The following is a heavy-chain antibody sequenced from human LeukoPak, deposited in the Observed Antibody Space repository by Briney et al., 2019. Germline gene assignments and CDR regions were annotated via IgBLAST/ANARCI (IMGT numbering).Heavy chain of an antibody. CDR2: ISGSGGST. Sequence: QPGGSLRLSCAASGFTFSSYAMSWVRQAPGKGLEWVSAISGSGGSTYYADSVKGRFTISRDNSKNTLYLQMNSLRAEDTAVYYCAKLGLAFTVTTWPDVYFSDYWGQGTLVTVSS. J-gene: IGHJ4*02. D-gene: IGHD4-17*01. CDR3: AKLGLAFTVTTWPDVYFSDY. V-gene: IGHV3-23*01. CDR1: GFTFSSYA.